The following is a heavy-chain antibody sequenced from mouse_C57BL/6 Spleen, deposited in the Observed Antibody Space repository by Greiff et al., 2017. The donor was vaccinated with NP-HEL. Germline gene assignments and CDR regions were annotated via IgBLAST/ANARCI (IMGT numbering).Heavy chain of an antibody. D-gene: IGHD1-1*01. V-gene: IGHV1-31*01. CDR2: IYPYNGVS. CDR3: ARNAVVAPYAMDY. Sequence: EVKLMESGPELVKPGASVKISCKASGYSFTGYYMHWVKQSHGNILDWIGYIYPYNGVSSYNQKFKGKATLTVDKSSRTAYMELRRLTSEDSAVYYCARNAVVAPYAMDYWGQGTSVTVSS. J-gene: IGHJ4*01. CDR1: GYSFTGYY.